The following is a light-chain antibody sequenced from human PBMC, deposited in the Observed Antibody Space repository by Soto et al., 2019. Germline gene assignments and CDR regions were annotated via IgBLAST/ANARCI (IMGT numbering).Light chain of an antibody. CDR1: SSDVGTYNF. Sequence: QSVLTQPASVSGSPGQSITISCTGTSSDVGTYNFVSWYQQHPGKAPKLMIYEVSSRPSGVSNRFSGSKSGNTASLTISGLQAEDEADYYCISYSSTSTPWVFGGGTKLPVL. V-gene: IGLV2-14*01. J-gene: IGLJ3*02. CDR2: EVS. CDR3: ISYSSTSTPWV.